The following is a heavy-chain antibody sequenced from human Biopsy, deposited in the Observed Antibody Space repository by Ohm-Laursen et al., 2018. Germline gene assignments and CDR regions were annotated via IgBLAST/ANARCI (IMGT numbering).Heavy chain of an antibody. V-gene: IGHV4-4*07. CDR1: GGSINYFY. D-gene: IGHD1-26*01. CDR2: IYSSGFT. Sequence: GTLSLTCIVSGGSINYFYWIWIRQPAGKGLEWIGRIYSSGFTTHNPSLKSRVSMSVDTSKNQFSLELSSVTAADTAVYYCAVKSYFSTSFDPWGQGTLVTVSS. J-gene: IGHJ5*02. CDR3: AVKSYFSTSFDP.